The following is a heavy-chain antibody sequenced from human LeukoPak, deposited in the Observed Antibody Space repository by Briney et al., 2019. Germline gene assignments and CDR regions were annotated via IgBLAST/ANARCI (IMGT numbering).Heavy chain of an antibody. J-gene: IGHJ4*02. Sequence: GGSLRLSCTVSGFTLSSYEMTWFRQAPGKGLEWVSSIGYSGGDTHYADSVKGRFTISRDNSENTLYLQINSLRVEDTAVYYCAKDTPTTGYHLDSWGQGTLVTVSS. D-gene: IGHD1-1*01. CDR1: GFTLSSYE. CDR2: IGYSGGDT. V-gene: IGHV3-23*01. CDR3: AKDTPTTGYHLDS.